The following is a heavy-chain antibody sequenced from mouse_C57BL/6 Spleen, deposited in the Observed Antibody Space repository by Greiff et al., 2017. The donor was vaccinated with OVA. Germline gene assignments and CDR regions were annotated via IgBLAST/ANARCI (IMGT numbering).Heavy chain of an antibody. CDR2: IDPETGGT. V-gene: IGHV1-15*01. J-gene: IGHJ2*01. CDR3: TRSTLDY. CDR1: GYTFTDYE. Sequence: VKLQQSGAELVRPGASVTLSCKASGYTFTDYEMHWVKQTPVHGLEWIGAIDPETGGTAYNQKFKGKAILTADKSSSTAYMELRSLTSEDSAVYYCTRSTLDYWGQGTTLTVSS.